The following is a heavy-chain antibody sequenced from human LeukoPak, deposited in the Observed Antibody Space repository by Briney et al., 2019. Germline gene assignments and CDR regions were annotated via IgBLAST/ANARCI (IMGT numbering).Heavy chain of an antibody. Sequence: KPSETLSLTCTVSGSSISSYYWSWIRQPPGKGLEWIGYIHYSGTTNYNPSLKSRVTISVDTSKNQFSLKLSSVTAADTAVYFCARVSWSPGTSYYYMDVWGKGTTVTVSS. CDR2: IHYSGTT. D-gene: IGHD1-1*01. J-gene: IGHJ6*03. CDR1: GSSISSYY. CDR3: ARVSWSPGTSYYYMDV. V-gene: IGHV4-59*01.